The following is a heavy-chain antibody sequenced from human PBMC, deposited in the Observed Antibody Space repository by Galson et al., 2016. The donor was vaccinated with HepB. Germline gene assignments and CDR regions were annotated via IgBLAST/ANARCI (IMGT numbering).Heavy chain of an antibody. CDR3: ARHQKKPITLFGVVSEYYYCGLDV. CDR1: GASLSGYF. V-gene: IGHV4-34*01. J-gene: IGHJ6*02. D-gene: IGHD3-3*01. CDR2: INLSGRV. Sequence: ETLSLTCAVSGASLSGYFWSWIRQPPGKGLEWIGEINLSGRVNYNPSLKGRVRISVDTSENQFSLRLSPVTAADMAVYYCARHQKKPITLFGVVSEYYYCGLDVWGQGTTVTVSS.